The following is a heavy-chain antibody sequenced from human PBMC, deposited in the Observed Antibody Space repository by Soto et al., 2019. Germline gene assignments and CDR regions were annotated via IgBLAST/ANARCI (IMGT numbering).Heavy chain of an antibody. V-gene: IGHV4-34*01. CDR3: ARLNGYCVSTSCHGYYGMDV. D-gene: IGHD2-2*03. CDR1: GGSFSGYY. CDR2: INHSGST. J-gene: IGHJ6*02. Sequence: TLSLTCAVYGGSFSGYYWSWIRQPPGKGLEWIGEINHSGSTNYNPSLKSRVTISVDTSKNQFSLKLSSVTAADTAVYYCARLNGYCVSTSCHGYYGMDVWGQGTTVTVSS.